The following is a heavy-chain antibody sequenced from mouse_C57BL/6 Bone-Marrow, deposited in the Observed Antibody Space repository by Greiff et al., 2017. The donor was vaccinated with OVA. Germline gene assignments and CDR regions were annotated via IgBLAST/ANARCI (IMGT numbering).Heavy chain of an antibody. D-gene: IGHD1-1*01. Sequence: VQLQQSGPGLVKPSQSLSLTCSVTGYSITSGYYWNWIRQFPGNKLEWMGYISYDGSNNYNPSLKNRISITRDPSKNQFFLKLNSVTTEDTATYYCARHYGSSYGWYFDVWGTGTTVTVSS. V-gene: IGHV3-6*01. CDR1: GYSITSGYY. CDR2: ISYDGSN. J-gene: IGHJ1*03. CDR3: ARHYGSSYGWYFDV.